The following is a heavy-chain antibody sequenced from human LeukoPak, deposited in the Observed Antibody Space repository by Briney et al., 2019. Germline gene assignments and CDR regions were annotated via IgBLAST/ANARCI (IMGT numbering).Heavy chain of an antibody. Sequence: GGSLRLSCAASGFTFSDYYMSWIRQAPGKGLEWVSYISSSGSTIYYADSVKGRFTISRDNAKNSLDLQMNSLRVEDTAIYYCARLAVPPGNRGWYYEQWGQGTLVTVSS. D-gene: IGHD2-2*01. V-gene: IGHV3-11*01. CDR3: ARLAVPPGNRGWYYEQ. CDR1: GFTFSDYY. CDR2: ISSSGSTI. J-gene: IGHJ4*02.